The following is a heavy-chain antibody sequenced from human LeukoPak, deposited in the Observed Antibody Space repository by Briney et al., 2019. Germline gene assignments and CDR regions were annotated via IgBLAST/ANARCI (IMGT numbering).Heavy chain of an antibody. V-gene: IGHV3-23*01. Sequence: GGSLRLSCAASGFTFTNYAMTCVRQAPGKGLEWVSTISASGDTTYYADSVKGRFTISRDNSKTTLYLHMNSLRADDTAIYYCGKDRPYDYDYSTASFDYWGQGTLVTVSS. CDR2: ISASGDTT. CDR1: GFTFTNYA. D-gene: IGHD5-12*01. J-gene: IGHJ4*02. CDR3: GKDRPYDYDYSTASFDY.